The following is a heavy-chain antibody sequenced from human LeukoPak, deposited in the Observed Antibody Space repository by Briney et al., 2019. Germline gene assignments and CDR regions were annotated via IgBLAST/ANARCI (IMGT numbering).Heavy chain of an antibody. CDR1: GFTFTSYC. CDR2: TSGSSSYI. CDR3: AKAPVTSCRGAFCYPFDS. J-gene: IGHJ4*02. V-gene: IGHV3-21*04. D-gene: IGHD2-15*01. Sequence: GGSLRLSWTASGFTFTSYCMNWVRLAAGKWLGWVSSTSGSSSYIYYADSVRGRFTVSRDNSRNTMYLQMNSLRVEDAAVYYCAKAPVTSCRGAFCYPFDSWGQGTLVTVSS.